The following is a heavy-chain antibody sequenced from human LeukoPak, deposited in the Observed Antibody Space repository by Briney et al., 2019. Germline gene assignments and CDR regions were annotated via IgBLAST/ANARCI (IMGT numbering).Heavy chain of an antibody. CDR3: ASMGSSWITN. CDR2: ISSSSSYI. J-gene: IGHJ4*02. Sequence: GGSLRLSCAASGFTFSSYSMNWVRQAPGKGLEWVSSISSSSSYIYYADSVKGRFTISRDNAKNSLYLRMNSLRAEDTAVYYCASMGSSWITNWGQGTLVTVSS. V-gene: IGHV3-21*01. CDR1: GFTFSSYS. D-gene: IGHD3-16*01.